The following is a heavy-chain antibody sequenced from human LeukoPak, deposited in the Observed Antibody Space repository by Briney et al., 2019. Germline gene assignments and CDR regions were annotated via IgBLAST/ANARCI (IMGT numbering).Heavy chain of an antibody. V-gene: IGHV3-7*01. CDR1: GFTFSSYW. D-gene: IGHD6-19*01. Sequence: GGSLRLSCAASGFTFSSYWMSWVRQAPGKGLEWVANIKQDGSEKYYVDSVKGRFTISRDNVKNSLYLQMNSLRAEDTAVYYCARDPYSSGWPSYYYYGMDVWGQGTTVTVSS. CDR3: ARDPYSSGWPSYYYYGMDV. J-gene: IGHJ6*02. CDR2: IKQDGSEK.